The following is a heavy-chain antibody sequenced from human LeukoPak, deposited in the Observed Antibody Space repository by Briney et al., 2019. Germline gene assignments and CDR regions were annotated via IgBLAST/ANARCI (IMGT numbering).Heavy chain of an antibody. Sequence: SVKVSCKASGGTLSNYPISWVRQAPGQGLEWMGGIIPIFGTRNYAKKFQGRVTVTADESTRTAYMDLSSPRSQATALYYISRVAGSYAAPDYWGQGTLVTVSS. V-gene: IGHV1-69*13. CDR2: IIPIFGTR. CDR1: GGTLSNYP. J-gene: IGHJ4*02. CDR3: SRVAGSYAAPDY. D-gene: IGHD3-16*01.